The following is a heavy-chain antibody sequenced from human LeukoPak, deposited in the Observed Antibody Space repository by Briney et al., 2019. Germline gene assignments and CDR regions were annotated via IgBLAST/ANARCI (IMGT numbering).Heavy chain of an antibody. V-gene: IGHV4-59*08. Sequence: SETLSLTCTVSGGSISSYYWSWIRQPPGKGLEWIGYIYYSGTTNYNPSLKSRVTISVDTSENRFSLKLNSVTAADTAVYYCARLPLRSHFDYWGQGTLVTVSS. J-gene: IGHJ4*02. CDR2: IYYSGTT. CDR1: GGSISSYY. CDR3: ARLPLRSHFDY.